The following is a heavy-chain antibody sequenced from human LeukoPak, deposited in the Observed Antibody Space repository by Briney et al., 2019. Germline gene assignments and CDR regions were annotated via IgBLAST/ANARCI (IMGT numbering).Heavy chain of an antibody. J-gene: IGHJ4*02. D-gene: IGHD1-26*01. V-gene: IGHV4/OR15-8*02. CDR3: SRESGPFCPFGY. CDR2: ISLAGQT. Sequence: PSETLSLTCGVSGGSISGTNWWSWVRQPPGQGLEWIGEISLAGQTNYNPSLNGRVTMSLDKSSNQLSLHLTSVTAADTATYYCSRESGPFCPFGYWGQGTLVIVSS. CDR1: GGSISGTNW.